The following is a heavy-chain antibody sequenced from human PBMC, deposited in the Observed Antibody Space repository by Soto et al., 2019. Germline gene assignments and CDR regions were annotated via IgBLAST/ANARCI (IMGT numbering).Heavy chain of an antibody. J-gene: IGHJ2*01. CDR1: GGSFSGYY. D-gene: IGHD6-19*01. Sequence: QVQLQQWGAGLLKPSETLSLTCAVYGGSFSGYYWSWIRQPPGKGLEWIGEINHSGSTNYNPSLKSRVTISVDTSKNQFSLKLSSVTAADTAVYYCARAIQSTVAAARRGVIRWYFDLWGRGTLVTVSS. CDR2: INHSGST. CDR3: ARAIQSTVAAARRGVIRWYFDL. V-gene: IGHV4-34*01.